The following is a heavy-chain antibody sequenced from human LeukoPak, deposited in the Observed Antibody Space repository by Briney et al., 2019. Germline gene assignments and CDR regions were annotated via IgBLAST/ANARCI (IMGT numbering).Heavy chain of an antibody. CDR2: IYYSGST. J-gene: IGHJ4*02. D-gene: IGHD3-22*01. CDR1: GGSISSYY. V-gene: IGHV4-59*12. Sequence: SETLSLTCTVSGGSISSYYWSWIRQPPGKGLEWIGYIYYSGSTNYNPSLKSRVTISVDTSKNQFSLKLSSVTAADTAVYYCARDYYDSSGYTSYFDYWGQGTLVTVSS. CDR3: ARDYYDSSGYTSYFDY.